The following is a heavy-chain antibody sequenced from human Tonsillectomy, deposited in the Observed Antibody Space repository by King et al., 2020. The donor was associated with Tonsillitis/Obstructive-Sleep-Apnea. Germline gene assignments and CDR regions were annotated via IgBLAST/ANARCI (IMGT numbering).Heavy chain of an antibody. CDR2: IHYSGST. V-gene: IGHV4-39*01. J-gene: IGHJ5*02. D-gene: IGHD2-2*01. CDR1: GGSISSSSHY. Sequence: QLQESGPGLVKPSETLSLTCTVSGGSISSSSHYWGWIRQPPGKGLEWIGSIHYSGSTYYNPSLKSRVTISVDTSKNQFSLKLSSVTAAVTAVYYCARRRISEGYCSSTSCFNWFDPWGQGTLVTVSS. CDR3: ARRRISEGYCSSTSCFNWFDP.